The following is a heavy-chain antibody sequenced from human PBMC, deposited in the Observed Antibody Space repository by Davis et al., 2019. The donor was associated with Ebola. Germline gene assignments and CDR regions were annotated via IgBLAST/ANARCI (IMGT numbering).Heavy chain of an antibody. CDR1: GDSVSSNSAA. CDR3: TRGWLRGWFDP. J-gene: IGHJ5*02. D-gene: IGHD5-12*01. CDR2: TYYSSSKWYN. Sequence: HSQTLSLTCAISGDSVSSNSAAWNWIRQSPSRGLEWLGRTYYSSSKWYNDYAVSVKSRITINPDTSKNQFSLQLNSVTPDDTAVYYCTRGWLRGWFDPWGQGTQVIVSS. V-gene: IGHV6-1*01.